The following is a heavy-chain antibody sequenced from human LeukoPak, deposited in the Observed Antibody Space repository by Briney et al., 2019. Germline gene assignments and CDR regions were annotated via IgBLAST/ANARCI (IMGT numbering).Heavy chain of an antibody. CDR1: GFTFSAFA. J-gene: IGHJ3*02. Sequence: GGSLRLSCAASGFTFSAFAMHWVRQAPGKGLEWVAVILYDSTNKYYADSVKGRLTISRDNSKNTLSLQLNSLRSEDTAVYFCAKGDYGGNSHTFDIWGQGTMVTVSS. CDR2: ILYDSTNK. V-gene: IGHV3-30*18. CDR3: AKGDYGGNSHTFDI. D-gene: IGHD4-23*01.